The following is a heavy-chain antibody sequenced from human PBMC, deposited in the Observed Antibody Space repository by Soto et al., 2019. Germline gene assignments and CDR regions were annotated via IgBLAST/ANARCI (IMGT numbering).Heavy chain of an antibody. V-gene: IGHV1-69*13. J-gene: IGHJ4*02. CDR1: GGTFSSYA. CDR2: IIPIFGTA. CDR3: ARGPVEYNWNDVHFDY. Sequence: SVKVSCTASGGTFSSYAISWVRQAPGQGLEWMGGIIPIFGTANYAQKFQGRVTITADESTSTAYMELSSLRSEDTAVYYCARGPVEYNWNDVHFDYWGQGTLVTVSS. D-gene: IGHD1-1*01.